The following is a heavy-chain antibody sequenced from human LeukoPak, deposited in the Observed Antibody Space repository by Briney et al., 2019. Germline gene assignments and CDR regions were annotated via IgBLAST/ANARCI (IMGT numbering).Heavy chain of an antibody. Sequence: ASVKVSCKASGYTFTSYGISWVRQAPGQGLEWMGWISAYNGNTNYAQKLQGRVSMTTDTSTSTAYMELRSLRSDDTAVYYCAGGSPFIAARPLYYWGQGTLVTVSS. CDR2: ISAYNGNT. D-gene: IGHD6-6*01. CDR1: GYTFTSYG. V-gene: IGHV1-18*01. CDR3: AGGSPFIAARPLYY. J-gene: IGHJ4*02.